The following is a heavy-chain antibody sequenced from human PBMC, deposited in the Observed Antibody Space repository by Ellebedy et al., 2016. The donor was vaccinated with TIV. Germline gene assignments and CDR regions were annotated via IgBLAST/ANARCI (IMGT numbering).Heavy chain of an antibody. CDR2: INTGTDKT. CDR1: GYTFTNYG. J-gene: IGHJ3*02. CDR3: ARGFGYSGYDFRDAFDI. D-gene: IGHD5-12*01. Sequence: AASVKVSCKASGYTFTNYGIYWVRQVPGQRFEWMGWINTGTDKTRYSQKFQGRVTITRDTSARAAYMELSSLRSEDTAVYYCARGFGYSGYDFRDAFDIWGQGTKVTVFS. V-gene: IGHV1-3*04.